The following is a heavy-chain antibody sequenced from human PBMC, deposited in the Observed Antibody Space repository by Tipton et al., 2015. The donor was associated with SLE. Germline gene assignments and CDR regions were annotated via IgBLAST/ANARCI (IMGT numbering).Heavy chain of an antibody. CDR3: ARTPRSWYYFDY. CDR1: GFTFSSYW. Sequence: SLRLSCAASGFTFSSYWMSWVRQAPGKGLEWVANIKQDGSEKYYVDSVKGRFTISRDNSKNTLYLQMNSLRAEDTAVYYCARTPRSWYYFDYWGQGTLVTVSS. V-gene: IGHV3-7*01. CDR2: IKQDGSEK. J-gene: IGHJ4*02. D-gene: IGHD6-13*01.